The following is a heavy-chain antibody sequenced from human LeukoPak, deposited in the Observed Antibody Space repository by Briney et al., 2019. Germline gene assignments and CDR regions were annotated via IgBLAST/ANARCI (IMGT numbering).Heavy chain of an antibody. V-gene: IGHV3-23*01. CDR3: ARDSSMLRGPLVIYYFDF. D-gene: IGHD3-10*01. J-gene: IGHJ4*02. CDR2: ISGCGDRT. CDR1: GFTFRTYG. Sequence: GGSLTLFCAVSGFTFRTYGMQWLRQAPGKGVEGVASISGCGDRTYYADSVKGRFTISRDNSKNTLYVQMNRLRVEDTAVYYCARDSSMLRGPLVIYYFDFWGQGTLVTVSS.